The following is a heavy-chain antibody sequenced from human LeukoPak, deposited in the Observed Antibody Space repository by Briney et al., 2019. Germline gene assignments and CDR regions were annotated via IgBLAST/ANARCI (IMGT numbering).Heavy chain of an antibody. Sequence: GGSLRLSCTASGFTFSSYAMSWVRQAPGKGLEWVSTISGSGGSTYYADSVKGRFTISRDNSKNTLYLQMNSLRAEDTAVYYCAKKRGSGSLYFDYWGQGALVTVSS. CDR2: ISGSGGST. V-gene: IGHV3-23*01. CDR3: AKKRGSGSLYFDY. D-gene: IGHD3-10*01. CDR1: GFTFSSYA. J-gene: IGHJ4*02.